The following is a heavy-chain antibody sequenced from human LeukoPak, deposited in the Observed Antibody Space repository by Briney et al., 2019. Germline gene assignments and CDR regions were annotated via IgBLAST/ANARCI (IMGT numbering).Heavy chain of an antibody. Sequence: SETLSLTCTVSGGSISSYYWSWIRQPAGKGLEWIGRIYTSGSTNYNPSLKSRVTMSVDTSKNQFSLKLSSVTAADTAVCYCARDLPRWLRVDAFGIWGQGTMVTVSS. J-gene: IGHJ3*02. D-gene: IGHD5-12*01. CDR2: IYTSGST. CDR3: ARDLPRWLRVDAFGI. CDR1: GGSISSYY. V-gene: IGHV4-4*07.